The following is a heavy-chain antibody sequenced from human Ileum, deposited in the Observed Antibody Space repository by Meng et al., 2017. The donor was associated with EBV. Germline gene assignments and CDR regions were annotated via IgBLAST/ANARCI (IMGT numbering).Heavy chain of an antibody. D-gene: IGHD2-8*01. CDR3: ARTGVGLAFDY. J-gene: IGHJ4*02. V-gene: IGHV4-4*02. CDR2: IYHSGST. Sequence: QVTLRGSGPVIGKSSGTLSLPCGVSGDSMTNNNWWTWVRQPPGKGLEWIGEIYHSGSTNYTPSLQSRATISVDMSKKQFSLKLRSVTAADTAVYYCARTGVGLAFDYWGLGTLVTVSS. CDR1: GDSMTNNNW.